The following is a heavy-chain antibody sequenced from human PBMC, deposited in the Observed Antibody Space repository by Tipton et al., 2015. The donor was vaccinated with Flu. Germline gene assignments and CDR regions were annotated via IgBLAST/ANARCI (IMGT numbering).Heavy chain of an antibody. CDR3: AKAPRIYEEWFGS. D-gene: IGHD2-21*01. J-gene: IGHJ5*01. Sequence: QVQLVQSGAEVKKPASSVKVSCKASGGSIFINYVIGWVRQAPGQGLEWMGGIIPMFRSAKYAQKFQGRLTITADESSSTVYMDLSSLRSDDTAIYYCAKAPRIYEEWFGSWGQGTLVTVSS. CDR1: GGSIFINYV. V-gene: IGHV1-69*01. CDR2: IIPMFRSA.